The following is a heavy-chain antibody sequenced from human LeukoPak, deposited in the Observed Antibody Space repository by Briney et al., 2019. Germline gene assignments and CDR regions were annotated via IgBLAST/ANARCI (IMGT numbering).Heavy chain of an antibody. Sequence: GGSLRLSCAASGFTFDDYAMHWVRQAPGKGLEWVSGISWNSGSIGYADSEKGRFTISRDNAKNSLYLQMNSLRAEDTALYYCAKDFSPGSSSYFDYWGQGTLVTVSS. CDR3: AKDFSPGSSSYFDY. CDR2: ISWNSGSI. CDR1: GFTFDDYA. D-gene: IGHD6-6*01. J-gene: IGHJ4*02. V-gene: IGHV3-9*01.